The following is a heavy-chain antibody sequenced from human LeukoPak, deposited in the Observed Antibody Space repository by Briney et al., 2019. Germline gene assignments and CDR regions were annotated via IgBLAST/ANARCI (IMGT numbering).Heavy chain of an antibody. Sequence: GGSLRLSCAASGFTCCSYWMSWVRQAPGKGLEWVANIKQDGSKKNYVDSVKGRFTISRDNAKNSLYLQMNSLRVEDTAVYYCARFISLGGWGQGAPVTVSS. D-gene: IGHD3-10*01. CDR2: IKQDGSKK. V-gene: IGHV3-7*01. CDR3: ARFISLGG. J-gene: IGHJ4*02. CDR1: GFTCCSYW.